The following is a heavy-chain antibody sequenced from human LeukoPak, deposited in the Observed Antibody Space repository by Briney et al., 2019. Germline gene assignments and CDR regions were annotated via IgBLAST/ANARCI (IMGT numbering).Heavy chain of an antibody. Sequence: GGSLRLSCAASGFTFSSYGMHWVRQAPGKGLEWVAVTWYDGSNKYYADSVKGRFTISRDNSKNTLYLQKNSLRAEDTAVYYCARASISGSYPKRKRYYYYYYMDVWGKGTTVTVSS. D-gene: IGHD1-26*01. J-gene: IGHJ6*03. CDR1: GFTFSSYG. V-gene: IGHV3-33*01. CDR2: TWYDGSNK. CDR3: ARASISGSYPKRKRYYYYYYMDV.